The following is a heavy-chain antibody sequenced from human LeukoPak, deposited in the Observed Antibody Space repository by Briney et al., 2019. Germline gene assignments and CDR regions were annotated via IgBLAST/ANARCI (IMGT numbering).Heavy chain of an antibody. CDR2: ISSSGSTI. J-gene: IGHJ4*02. V-gene: IGHV3-48*03. CDR1: GFTFSSYE. Sequence: PGGSLRLSCAASGFTFSSYEMNWVRQAPGKGLEWVSYISSSGSTIYYADSVKGRFTISRDTSKNTLYLQMNNLRAEDTAVYYCAKTRGSGPFDYWGQGTLVTVSS. D-gene: IGHD3-10*01. CDR3: AKTRGSGPFDY.